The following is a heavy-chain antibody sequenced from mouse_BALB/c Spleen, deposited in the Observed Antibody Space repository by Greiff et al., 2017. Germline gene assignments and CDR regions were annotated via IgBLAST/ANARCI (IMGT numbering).Heavy chain of an antibody. Sequence: VQLQQSAAELARPGASVKMSCKASGYTFTSYTMHWVKQRPGQGLEWIGYINPSSGYTEYNQKFKDKTTLTADKSSSTAYMQLSSLTSEDSAVYYCAKLGRYAMDYWGQGTSVTVSS. CDR2: INPSSGYT. CDR3: AKLGRYAMDY. J-gene: IGHJ4*01. CDR1: GYTFTSYT. V-gene: IGHV1-4*02. D-gene: IGHD4-1*01.